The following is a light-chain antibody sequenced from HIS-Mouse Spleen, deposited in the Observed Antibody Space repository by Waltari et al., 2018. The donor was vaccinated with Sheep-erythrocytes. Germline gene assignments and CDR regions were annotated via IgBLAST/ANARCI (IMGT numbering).Light chain of an antibody. J-gene: IGKJ2*01. CDR3: LQDYNYPYT. V-gene: IGKV1-6*01. CDR2: AAS. Sequence: AIQMPQSPSSLSASVGDRVTITCRASQGIRNVLGWYQQKPGKAPELLIYAASSLQSGVPARFSGSGSGTDFTLTISSLQAEDFAAYYCLQDYNYPYTFGQGTKLEIK. CDR1: QGIRNV.